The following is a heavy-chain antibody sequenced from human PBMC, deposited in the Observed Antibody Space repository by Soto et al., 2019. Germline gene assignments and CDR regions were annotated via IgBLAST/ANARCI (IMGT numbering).Heavy chain of an antibody. Sequence: ASVKVASTASGYTFTSYGITWVRQAPGQGLEWMGWISAYNGNTNYAQKLQGRVTMTTDTSTSTAYMELRSLRSDDTAVYYCARDKGYGNWFDPWAQGTLVTVSS. V-gene: IGHV1-18*01. CDR1: GYTFTSYG. CDR3: ARDKGYGNWFDP. CDR2: ISAYNGNT. J-gene: IGHJ5*02. D-gene: IGHD5-12*01.